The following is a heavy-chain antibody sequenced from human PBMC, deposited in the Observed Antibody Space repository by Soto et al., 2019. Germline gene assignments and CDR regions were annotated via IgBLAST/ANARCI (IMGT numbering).Heavy chain of an antibody. D-gene: IGHD2-8*01. CDR3: AKVSSSWYAGFFDL. CDR1: GFTFSRHA. CDR2: LSDSGGSI. V-gene: IGHV3-23*01. Sequence: EVQLLESGGGLVQPGGSLRLSCTASGFTFSRHAMTWVRQAPGKGLEWVSGLSDSGGSIYYADSVKGRFTISRDNSMNTLDLQMNTLRAEDTAIYSCAKVSSSWYAGFFDLWGQGTLVSVSS. J-gene: IGHJ5*02.